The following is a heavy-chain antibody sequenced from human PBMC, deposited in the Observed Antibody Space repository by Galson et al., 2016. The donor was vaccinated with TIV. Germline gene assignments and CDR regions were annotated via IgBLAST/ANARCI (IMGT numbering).Heavy chain of an antibody. J-gene: IGHJ4*02. D-gene: IGHD3-9*01. V-gene: IGHV3-53*05. CDR3: ARASPDYNFLTGYYTGGYYFDY. Sequence: SLRLSCAASGFTVSSNYMSWVRQGPGKGLEWVSIIYSGGSTYHADSAKGRFTISRDNSKNTVFLQMSSLRAEDTAVYFCARASPDYNFLTGYYTGGYYFDYWGQGTLVTVSS. CDR2: IYSGGST. CDR1: GFTVSSNY.